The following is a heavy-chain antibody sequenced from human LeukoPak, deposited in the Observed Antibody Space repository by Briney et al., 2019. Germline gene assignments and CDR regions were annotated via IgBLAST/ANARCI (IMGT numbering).Heavy chain of an antibody. CDR1: GGTFSSYT. V-gene: IGHV1-69*04. CDR3: ARDYCGGDCYYFEYFDY. CDR2: VIPILGIA. D-gene: IGHD2-21*01. Sequence: VKVSCKASGGTFSSYTISWVRQAPGQGLEWMGRVIPILGIANYAQKFQGRVTITADKSTSTAYMELSSLRSEDTAVYYCARDYCGGDCYYFEYFDYWGQGTLVTVSS. J-gene: IGHJ4*02.